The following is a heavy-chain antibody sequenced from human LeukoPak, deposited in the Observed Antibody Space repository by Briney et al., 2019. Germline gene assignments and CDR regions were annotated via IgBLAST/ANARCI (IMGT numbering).Heavy chain of an antibody. V-gene: IGHV3-21*01. CDR1: GFTFSDYV. CDR2: ISTHGNYI. D-gene: IGHD3-22*01. J-gene: IGHJ4*02. CDR3: ARGSYDSSGQFDY. Sequence: GGSLRLSCAASGFTFSDYVMNWVRQAPGKGLEWVSYISTHGNYIYYADSLKGRFTISRDNAENSLFLQMNSLRAEGTAVYYCARGSYDSSGQFDYWGQGTLVTVSS.